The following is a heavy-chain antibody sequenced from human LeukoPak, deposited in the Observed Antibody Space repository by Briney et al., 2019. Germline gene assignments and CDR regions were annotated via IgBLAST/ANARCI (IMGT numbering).Heavy chain of an antibody. V-gene: IGHV1-8*03. Sequence: ASMKVSCKASGYTFTNFDINWVRQATGQGLEWMGWMNPNTGNAGYAQKFQDSVTITWDASISTAYMDLSSLRSEDTAVYYCARVGYSNSYDYWGQGTLVTVSS. J-gene: IGHJ4*02. D-gene: IGHD4-11*01. CDR1: GYTFTNFD. CDR3: ARVGYSNSYDY. CDR2: MNPNTGNA.